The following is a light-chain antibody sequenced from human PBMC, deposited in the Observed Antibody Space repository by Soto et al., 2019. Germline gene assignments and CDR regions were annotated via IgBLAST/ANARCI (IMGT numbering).Light chain of an antibody. CDR3: QQCGSSPWT. CDR1: QSVSSYY. Sequence: EIVLTQSPGTLSLSPGERATLSCRASQSVSSYYLAWYQQKPGQAPRLLIYAASSRATGIPDRFSGGGSGTDFTLTISRLEPEDFAVYYCQQCGSSPWTFGQGTKVDIQ. J-gene: IGKJ1*01. V-gene: IGKV3-20*01. CDR2: AAS.